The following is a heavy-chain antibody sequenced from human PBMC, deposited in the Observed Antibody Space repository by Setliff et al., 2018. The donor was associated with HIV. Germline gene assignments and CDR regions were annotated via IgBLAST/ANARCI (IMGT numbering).Heavy chain of an antibody. CDR1: GFTFSSYA. CDR2: IFSGGDST. J-gene: IGHJ3*02. Sequence: PGGSLRLSCAASGFTFSSYAMTWVRQAPGKGVEWVSVIFSGGDSTYYADSVKGRFIISRDNSKNTLYLQMHNLRPEDTAVYYCAREGQHLGSGSYAFDIWGQGTMVTVSS. V-gene: IGHV3-23*03. CDR3: AREGQHLGSGSYAFDI. D-gene: IGHD6-25*01.